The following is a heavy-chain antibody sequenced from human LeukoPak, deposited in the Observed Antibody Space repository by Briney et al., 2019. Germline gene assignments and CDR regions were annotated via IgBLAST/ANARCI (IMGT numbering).Heavy chain of an antibody. D-gene: IGHD6-6*01. J-gene: IGHJ5*02. Sequence: SVKVSCKASRGTFSSYAISSVRQAPGQGLEWMGRIIPILGIANYAQKFQGRVTITADKSTSTAYMELSSLRSEDTAVYYCARDRGIAARSNWFDPWGQGTLVTASS. CDR2: IIPILGIA. CDR1: RGTFSSYA. V-gene: IGHV1-69*04. CDR3: ARDRGIAARSNWFDP.